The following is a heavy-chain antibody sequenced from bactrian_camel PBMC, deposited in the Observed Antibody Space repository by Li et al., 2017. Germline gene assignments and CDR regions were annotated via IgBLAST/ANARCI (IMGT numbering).Heavy chain of an antibody. Sequence: HVQLVESGGGSVQPGGSLRLSCAASGYTAKTCSWNWYRQFQGKGRELVSSLYANGGTYYHDSVKGRFTFAQANVENTNAVTLEMNSLKPEDTATYFCNVGLCGTWPPGQDNYWGHGTQVTVS. J-gene: IGHJ4*01. CDR3: NVGLCGTWPPGQDNY. CDR2: LYANGGT. V-gene: IGHV3S9*01. D-gene: IGHD2*01. CDR1: GYTAKTCS.